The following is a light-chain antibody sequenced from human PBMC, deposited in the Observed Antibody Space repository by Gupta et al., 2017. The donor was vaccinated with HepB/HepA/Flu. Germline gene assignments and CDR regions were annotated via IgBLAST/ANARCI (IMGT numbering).Light chain of an antibody. V-gene: IGLV4-69*01. J-gene: IGLJ2*01. CDR3: QTWGTGIPWV. CDR1: SGHSSYA. CDR2: LNSDGSH. Sequence: QLVLTQSPSASASLGASVKLTCTLSSGHSSYAIAWHQQQPEKGPRYLMKLNSDGSHSKGDGIPDRFSGSSSGAERYLTISSLQSEDEADYYCQTWGTGIPWVVGGGTKLTVL.